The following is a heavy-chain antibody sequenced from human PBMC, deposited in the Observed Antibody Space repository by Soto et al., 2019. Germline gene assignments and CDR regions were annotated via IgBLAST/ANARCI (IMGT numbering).Heavy chain of an antibody. Sequence: PGGSLRLSCAASGFTFSSYWMSWVRQAQGKGLEWGANIKQDGSEKYYVDSVKGRFTISRDNAKNSLYLQMNSLRAEDTAVYYCARLAVWTGWSYFDYWGQGTLVTVSS. CDR3: ARLAVWTGWSYFDY. CDR2: IKQDGSEK. V-gene: IGHV3-7*01. D-gene: IGHD6-19*01. J-gene: IGHJ4*02. CDR1: GFTFSSYW.